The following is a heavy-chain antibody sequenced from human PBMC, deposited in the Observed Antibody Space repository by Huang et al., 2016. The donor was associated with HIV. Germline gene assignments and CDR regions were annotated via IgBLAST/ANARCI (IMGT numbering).Heavy chain of an antibody. Sequence: VQLTQSGPEVKRPGSSVRVACTASGGPFNTRAFNWGRQAPGQGLEYVGGIGPLVAANNDAQRFRDRVTISADKASRTVYLEVRGLSMADTAVFYCAREGETWYGRPTAAFEVWGQGTTVTVSS. CDR2: IGPLVAAN. V-gene: IGHV1-69*14. J-gene: IGHJ3*01. D-gene: IGHD6-13*01. CDR1: GGPFNTRA. CDR3: AREGETWYGRPTAAFEV.